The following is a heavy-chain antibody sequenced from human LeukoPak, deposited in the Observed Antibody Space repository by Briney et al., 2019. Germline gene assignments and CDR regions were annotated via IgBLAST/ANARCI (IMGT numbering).Heavy chain of an antibody. CDR1: GYTFTSYG. Sequence: ASVKVSCKASGYTFTSYGISWVRQAPGQGLEWMGWISAYNGNTNYAQKLQGRVTMTTDTSTSTAYMELRSLRSDDTAVYYCARDSFYDSSGYLFDYWGQGALVTVSS. CDR2: ISAYNGNT. V-gene: IGHV1-18*01. D-gene: IGHD3-22*01. CDR3: ARDSFYDSSGYLFDY. J-gene: IGHJ4*02.